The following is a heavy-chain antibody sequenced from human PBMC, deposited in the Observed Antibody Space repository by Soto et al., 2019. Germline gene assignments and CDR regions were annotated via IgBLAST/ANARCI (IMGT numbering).Heavy chain of an antibody. V-gene: IGHV1-2*04. D-gene: IGHD2-15*01. CDR1: GYTFTGYY. CDR2: INPNSGGT. Sequence: ASVKVSCKASGYTFTGYYMHWVRQAPGQGLEWMGWINPNSGGTNYAQKFQGWVTMTRDTSISTAYMELSRLRSDDTAVYYCARGGVCSGGSCYPGAFDIWGQGTMVTVSS. J-gene: IGHJ3*02. CDR3: ARGGVCSGGSCYPGAFDI.